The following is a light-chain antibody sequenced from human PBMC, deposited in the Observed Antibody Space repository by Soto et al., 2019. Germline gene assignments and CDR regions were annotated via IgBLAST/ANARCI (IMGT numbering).Light chain of an antibody. CDR2: DTF. CDR1: ESTRNE. Sequence: DIQMTQSPSSVSASLGDRVTITCRPSESTRNELNWFQQRPGKAPRLLIYDTFTLQSGVPSRFSGSGSGTEFSLTISSLQAGDSAIYYCQQCFTTPWTFGQGTKVEI. J-gene: IGKJ1*01. CDR3: QQCFTTPWT. V-gene: IGKV1-39*01.